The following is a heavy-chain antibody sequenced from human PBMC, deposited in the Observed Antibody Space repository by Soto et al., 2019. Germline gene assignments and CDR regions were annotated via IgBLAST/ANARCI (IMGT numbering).Heavy chain of an antibody. D-gene: IGHD2-2*01. CDR1: GFSFIDFS. J-gene: IGHJ6*02. V-gene: IGHV3-21*01. CDR3: AREKKHQSLGGRFGMDV. CDR2: IGSSGGYI. Sequence: VGSLRLSCAVSGFSFIDFSMNCGLQAAVKVLEWVASIGSSGGYIFYADSVKGRFTISRDNAEKSLDLQINSLRAEDTAVYYCAREKKHQSLGGRFGMDVWGQGTTVTVSS.